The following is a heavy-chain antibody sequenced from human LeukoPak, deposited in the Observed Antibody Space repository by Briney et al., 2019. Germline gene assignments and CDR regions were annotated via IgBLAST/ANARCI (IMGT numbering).Heavy chain of an antibody. D-gene: IGHD2-8*02. J-gene: IGHJ4*02. Sequence: GGSLRLSCAPSAFTFSSNSMNWVRQPPGKGLEWLSYISSSSTIIYYAASVKGRFTISRDNAKNSLYLQMNSLRAEDTAVYFCVRLTWLFTADVSQTGFEYWGRGTLVAVSA. CDR3: VRLTWLFTADVSQTGFEY. V-gene: IGHV3-48*04. CDR1: AFTFSSNS. CDR2: ISSSSTII.